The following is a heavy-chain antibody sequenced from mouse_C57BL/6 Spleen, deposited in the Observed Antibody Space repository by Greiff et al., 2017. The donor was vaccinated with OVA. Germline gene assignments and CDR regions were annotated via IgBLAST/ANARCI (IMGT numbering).Heavy chain of an antibody. Sequence: VQLQQSGAELVRPGASVTLSCKASGYTFTDYEMHWVKQTPVHGLEWIGAIDPETGGTAYTQKFKGKAILTADKSSSTAYMELRSLTSEDAAFYYCTRDSSGYVHFDYWGQGTTLTVSS. J-gene: IGHJ2*01. CDR2: IDPETGGT. V-gene: IGHV1-15*01. CDR3: TRDSSGYVHFDY. CDR1: GYTFTDYE. D-gene: IGHD3-2*02.